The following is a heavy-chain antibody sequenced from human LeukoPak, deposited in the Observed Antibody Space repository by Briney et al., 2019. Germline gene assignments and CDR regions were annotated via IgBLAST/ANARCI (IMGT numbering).Heavy chain of an antibody. CDR1: GFTFSSYS. D-gene: IGHD3-22*01. CDR3: ARDEGDSSGYYPFFDY. V-gene: IGHV3-48*01. CDR2: ISSSSSTI. J-gene: IGHJ4*02. Sequence: GGSLRLSCAASGFTFSSYSMNWVRQAPGKGLEWVSYISSSSSTIYYADSAKGRFTISRDNAKNSLYLQMNSLRAEDTAVYYCARDEGDSSGYYPFFDYWGQGTLVTVSS.